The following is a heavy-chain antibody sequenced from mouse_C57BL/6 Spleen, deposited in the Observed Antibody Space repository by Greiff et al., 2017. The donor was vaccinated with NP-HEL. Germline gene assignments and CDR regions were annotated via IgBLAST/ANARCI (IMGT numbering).Heavy chain of an antibody. CDR3: ARGGYYYGSSYWYFDV. V-gene: IGHV5-16*01. CDR2: INYDGSST. J-gene: IGHJ1*03. Sequence: EVQGVESAGGLVQPGSSMKLSCTASGFTFSDYYMAWVRQVPEKGLEWVANINYDGSSTYYLDSLKSRFIISRDNAKNILYLQMSSLKSEDTATYYCARGGYYYGSSYWYFDVWGTGTTVTVSS. CDR1: GFTFSDYY. D-gene: IGHD1-1*01.